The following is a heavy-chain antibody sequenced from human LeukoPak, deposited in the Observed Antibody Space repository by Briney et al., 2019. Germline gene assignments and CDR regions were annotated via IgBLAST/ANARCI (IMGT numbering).Heavy chain of an antibody. Sequence: PSETLSLTCTVSGGSISSYYWSWIRQPPGKGLEWIGYIYYSGSTNYNPSLKSRVTISVDTSKNQFSLKLSSVTAADTAVYYCARAIRITYCSSTSCYVDWFDPWGQGTLVTVSS. J-gene: IGHJ5*02. V-gene: IGHV4-59*01. D-gene: IGHD2-2*01. CDR1: GGSISSYY. CDR2: IYYSGST. CDR3: ARAIRITYCSSTSCYVDWFDP.